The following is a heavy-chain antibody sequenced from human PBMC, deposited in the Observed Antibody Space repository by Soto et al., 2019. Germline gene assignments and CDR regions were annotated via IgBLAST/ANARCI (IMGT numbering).Heavy chain of an antibody. V-gene: IGHV4-30-2*01. J-gene: IGHJ6*02. CDR3: ARAHYGDYGYGMDV. D-gene: IGHD4-17*01. CDR1: GGSISSGGYS. Sequence: QLQLQESGSGLVKPSQTLSLTCAVSGGSISSGGYSWSWIRQPPGKGLEWIGYIYHSGSTYYNPSLXRXVXXSVDRSKNQFSLKLSSVTAADTAVYYCARAHYGDYGYGMDVWGQGTTVTVSS. CDR2: IYHSGST.